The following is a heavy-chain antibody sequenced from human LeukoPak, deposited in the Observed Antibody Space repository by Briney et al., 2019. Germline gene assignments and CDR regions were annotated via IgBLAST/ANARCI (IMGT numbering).Heavy chain of an antibody. CDR1: GFTFDDYA. Sequence: GRSLRLSCAASGFTFDDYAMHWVRQAPGKGLEWVSGISWNSGSIGYADSVKGRFTISRDNAKNSLYLQINSLRAEDTALYYCAKDMRPYSKLTLGYWGKGTLVTVSS. J-gene: IGHJ4*02. V-gene: IGHV3-9*01. D-gene: IGHD4-11*01. CDR3: AKDMRPYSKLTLGY. CDR2: ISWNSGSI.